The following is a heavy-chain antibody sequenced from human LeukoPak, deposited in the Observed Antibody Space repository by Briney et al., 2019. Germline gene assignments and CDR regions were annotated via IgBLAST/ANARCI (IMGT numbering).Heavy chain of an antibody. Sequence: SETLSLTCTVSGGSISSSSYYWGWIRQPPGKGLEWIGSIYYSGSTYYNPSLKSRVTISVDTSKNQFSLKLSSVTAADTAVYYCARDATMMGNYFNYWGQGTLVTVSS. CDR3: ARDATMMGNYFNY. V-gene: IGHV4-39*07. CDR2: IYYSGST. D-gene: IGHD5-12*01. CDR1: GGSISSSSYY. J-gene: IGHJ4*02.